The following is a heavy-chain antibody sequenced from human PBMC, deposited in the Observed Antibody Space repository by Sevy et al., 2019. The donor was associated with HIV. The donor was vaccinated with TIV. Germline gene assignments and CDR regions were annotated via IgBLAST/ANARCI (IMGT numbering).Heavy chain of an antibody. D-gene: IGHD3-9*01. CDR1: GITLTSSG. CDR3: AKDFTGYNGMDV. Sequence: GGSLRLSCVVSGITLTSSGMHWVRQAPGKGLEWVAVISHHGRDKFYADSVKGRFTISRDNSKNILYLQMNGLRIEDTAVYYCAKDFTGYNGMDVWGQGSMVTVSS. J-gene: IGHJ6*02. CDR2: ISHHGRDK. V-gene: IGHV3-30*18.